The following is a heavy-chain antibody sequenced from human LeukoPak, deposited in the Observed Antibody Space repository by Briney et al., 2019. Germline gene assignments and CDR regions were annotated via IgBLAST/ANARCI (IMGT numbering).Heavy chain of an antibody. J-gene: IGHJ4*02. V-gene: IGHV4-61*02. Sequence: SETLSLTCTVSGGSISSGSYYWSWIRQPAGKGLEWIGRIYTSGSTNYNPSLKSRVKISVGTSKNQFSLKLSSVTAADTAVYYCARDSYYYDSSGYYLFDYWGQGTLVTVSS. CDR3: ARDSYYYDSSGYYLFDY. CDR2: IYTSGST. D-gene: IGHD3-22*01. CDR1: GGSISSGSYY.